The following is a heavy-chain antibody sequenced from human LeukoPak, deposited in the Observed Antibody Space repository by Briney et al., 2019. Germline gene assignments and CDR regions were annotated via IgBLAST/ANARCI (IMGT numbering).Heavy chain of an antibody. Sequence: ASETLSLTCTVSGGSISSSSYYWGWIRQPPGKGLEWIGSIYYSGSTYYNPSLKSRVTISVDTSKNQFSLKLSSVTAADTAVYYCARDGFRGVIQYWGQGTLVTVSS. D-gene: IGHD3-10*01. V-gene: IGHV4-39*07. J-gene: IGHJ4*02. CDR2: IYYSGST. CDR3: ARDGFRGVIQY. CDR1: GGSISSSSYY.